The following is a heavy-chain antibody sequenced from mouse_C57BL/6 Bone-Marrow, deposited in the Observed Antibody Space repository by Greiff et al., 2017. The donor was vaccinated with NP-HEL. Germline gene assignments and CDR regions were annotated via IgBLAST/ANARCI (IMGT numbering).Heavy chain of an antibody. CDR2: IYPGSGST. CDR3: ANRNYYYGSSYHYYAMDY. V-gene: IGHV1-55*01. D-gene: IGHD1-1*01. J-gene: IGHJ4*01. Sequence: QVQLQQSGAELVKPGASVKMSCKASGYTFTSYWITWVKQRPGQGLEWIGDIYPGSGSTNYNEKFKSKATLTVDTSSSTAYMQLSSLTSEDSAVYYCANRNYYYGSSYHYYAMDYWGQGTSVTVSS. CDR1: GYTFTSYW.